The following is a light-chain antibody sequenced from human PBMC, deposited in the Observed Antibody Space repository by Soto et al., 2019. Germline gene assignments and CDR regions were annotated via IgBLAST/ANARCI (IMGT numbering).Light chain of an antibody. J-gene: IGKJ1*01. CDR1: QSISSW. V-gene: IGKV1-5*03. CDR3: QYHNSLWT. Sequence: DIQMTQSPSTLSASVGDRVTITCRASQSISSWLAWYQQKPGKAPKLLIYKTSSLESGVPAMFSGSGSGTAFTLTIISLQPDDFATYYYQYHNSLWTFGQGTKVEIK. CDR2: KTS.